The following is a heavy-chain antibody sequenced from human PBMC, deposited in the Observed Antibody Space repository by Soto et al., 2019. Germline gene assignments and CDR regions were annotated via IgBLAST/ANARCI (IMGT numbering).Heavy chain of an antibody. CDR3: AKDGASSYGDYVHYYYMDV. D-gene: IGHD4-17*01. Sequence: GGSLRLSCAASGFTFSSYWMSWVRQAPGKGLEWVAVISYDGSNKYYADSVKGRFTISRDNSKNTLYLQMNSLRAEDTAVYYCAKDGASSYGDYVHYYYMDVWGKGTTVTVSS. V-gene: IGHV3-30*18. J-gene: IGHJ6*03. CDR1: GFTFSSYW. CDR2: ISYDGSNK.